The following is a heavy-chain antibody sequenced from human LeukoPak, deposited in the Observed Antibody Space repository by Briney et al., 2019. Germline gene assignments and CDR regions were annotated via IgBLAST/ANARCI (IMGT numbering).Heavy chain of an antibody. CDR1: EFSVGSNY. CDR3: AKGDSGYDYVWGSYRSRYTGDFDY. Sequence: GGSLRLSCAASEFSVGSNYMTWVRQAPGKGLEWVSLIYSGGSTYYADSVKGRFTISRDNSKNTLYLQMNSLRAEDTAVYYCAKGDSGYDYVWGSYRSRYTGDFDYWGQGTPVTVSS. CDR2: IYSGGST. V-gene: IGHV3-66*01. D-gene: IGHD3-16*02. J-gene: IGHJ4*02.